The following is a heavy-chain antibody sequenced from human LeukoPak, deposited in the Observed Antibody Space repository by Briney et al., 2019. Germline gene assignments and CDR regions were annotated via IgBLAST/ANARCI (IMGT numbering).Heavy chain of an antibody. V-gene: IGHV3-7*01. D-gene: IGHD2-2*01. J-gene: IGHJ6*03. Sequence: GGSLRLSCAASGFTFSNFWMAWVRQVPGKGPEWVADIKLDGSATYYLDSVRGRFTISRDNAMNSLYLQMHSLRADDTAVYYCARREGYCSSTSCRYQPRYYYYMDVWGKGTTVTVSS. CDR3: ARREGYCSSTSCRYQPRYYYYMDV. CDR2: IKLDGSAT. CDR1: GFTFSNFW.